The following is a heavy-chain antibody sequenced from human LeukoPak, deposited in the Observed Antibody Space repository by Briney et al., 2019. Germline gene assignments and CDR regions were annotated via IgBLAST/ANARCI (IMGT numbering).Heavy chain of an antibody. CDR3: AKGTISGYDWFDP. CDR2: VGGRRDTT. D-gene: IGHD5-12*01. Sequence: PGGSLRLSCAASGFTFSNYAMSWVRQAPGKGLAWVSSVGGRRDTTNYADSVKGRFTISRDNSKNTLYLQMNSLKAEDTAVYYCAKGTISGYDWFDPRGPGNPGHRLL. V-gene: IGHV3-23*01. CDR1: GFTFSNYA. J-gene: IGHJ5*02.